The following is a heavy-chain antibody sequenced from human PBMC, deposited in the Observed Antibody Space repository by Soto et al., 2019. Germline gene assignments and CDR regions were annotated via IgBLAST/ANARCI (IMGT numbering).Heavy chain of an antibody. CDR2: INAGNGNT. D-gene: IGHD3-10*01. J-gene: IGHJ4*02. V-gene: IGHV1-3*01. Sequence: ASVKVSCKASGYIFSSYSLHWVRQAPGQSLEWMGWINAGNGNTKYSQKFQGRVTFTRDTSATTAYMELSSLRSEDTAVYYCASPSYGSGSYYWGQGTLVTVSS. CDR1: GYIFSSYS. CDR3: ASPSYGSGSYY.